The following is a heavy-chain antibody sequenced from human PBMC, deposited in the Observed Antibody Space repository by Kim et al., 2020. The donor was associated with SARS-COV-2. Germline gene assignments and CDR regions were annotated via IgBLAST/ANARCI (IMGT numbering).Heavy chain of an antibody. CDR1: GASISKNF. D-gene: IGHD4-17*01. Sequence: SETLSLTCTVSGASISKNFWSWVRQPPGTGLEWIGHIYSSENTIYNPSLKSRLTISVDTSQNQFSLKLSSVTAADTAVYHCARLLGGNVRYMDVWGQGTTVTVSS. CDR2: IYSSENT. CDR3: ARLLGGNVRYMDV. J-gene: IGHJ6*02. V-gene: IGHV4-59*08.